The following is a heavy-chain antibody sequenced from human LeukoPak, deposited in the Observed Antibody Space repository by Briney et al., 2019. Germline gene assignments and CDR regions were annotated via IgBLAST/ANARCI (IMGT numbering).Heavy chain of an antibody. CDR1: GFTFSSYS. V-gene: IGHV3-21*04. D-gene: IGHD3-10*01. Sequence: PGGSLRLSXAASGFTFSSYSMNWVRQAPGKGLEWVSSISSSSSYIYYADSVKGRFTISRDNAKNSLYLQMNSLRAEDTAVYYCARDLGGSGHGYYFDYWGQGTLVTVSS. CDR2: ISSSSSYI. CDR3: ARDLGGSGHGYYFDY. J-gene: IGHJ4*02.